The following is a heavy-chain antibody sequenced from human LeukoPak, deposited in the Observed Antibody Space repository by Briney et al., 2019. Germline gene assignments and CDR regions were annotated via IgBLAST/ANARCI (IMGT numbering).Heavy chain of an antibody. CDR1: GYTFTGYY. J-gene: IGHJ4*02. D-gene: IGHD6-19*01. V-gene: IGHV1-2*02. CDR2: INSNSGGT. Sequence: ASVKVSCKASGYTFTGYYMHWVRQAPGQGLEWMGWINSNSGGTNYAQKFQGRVTMTRDTSINTVYMELSRLRSDDTAVYYCARLGSSGWYGGGYFDYWGQGTPVTVSS. CDR3: ARLGSSGWYGGGYFDY.